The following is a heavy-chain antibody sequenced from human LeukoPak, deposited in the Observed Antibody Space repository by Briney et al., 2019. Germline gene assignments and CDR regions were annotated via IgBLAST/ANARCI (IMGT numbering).Heavy chain of an antibody. CDR2: FDTEDGET. V-gene: IGHV1-24*01. Sequence: GASVKLSCKVSGYALTELSMHWVRHAPGKGLEWMGGFDTEDGETIYAQKFRGRVTMTEDTSTDTAYMELSSLRSEDTAVYYCATARRYCSGGSCASDYWGQGTLVTVSS. D-gene: IGHD2-15*01. J-gene: IGHJ4*02. CDR1: GYALTELS. CDR3: ATARRYCSGGSCASDY.